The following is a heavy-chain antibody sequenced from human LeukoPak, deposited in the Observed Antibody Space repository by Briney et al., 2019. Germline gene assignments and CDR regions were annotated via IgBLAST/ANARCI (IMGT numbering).Heavy chain of an antibody. D-gene: IGHD2-15*01. CDR2: VYYGGST. Sequence: SETLSLTCVVSGGSVSGYYWGWIRQPPGRGLEWIGYVYYGGSTNYNPSFKSRITISVDTSRNQFSLQLSSVTAADTAVYYCARIHRYCSGGACYVLDNWGQGTLVTVSS. J-gene: IGHJ4*02. CDR1: GGSVSGYY. CDR3: ARIHRYCSGGACYVLDN. V-gene: IGHV4-59*02.